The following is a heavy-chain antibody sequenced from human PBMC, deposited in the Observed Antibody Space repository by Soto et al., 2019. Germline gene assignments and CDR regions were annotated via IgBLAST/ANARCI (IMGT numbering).Heavy chain of an antibody. J-gene: IGHJ4*02. V-gene: IGHV3-30-3*01. D-gene: IGHD6-13*01. Sequence: GGSLRLSCSFSGFTLNTYSMHWVRQAPGKGLEWVAVVSFDGVNKHYRDSVKGRFTISRDIAKNMLYLQMTSLRLEDTAIYYCARDPDLIEAAGNYFDYWGQGTLVTVSS. CDR1: GFTLNTYS. CDR2: VSFDGVNK. CDR3: ARDPDLIEAAGNYFDY.